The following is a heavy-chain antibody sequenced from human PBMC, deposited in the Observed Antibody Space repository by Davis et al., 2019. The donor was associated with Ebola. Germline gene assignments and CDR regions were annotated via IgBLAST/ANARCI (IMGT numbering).Heavy chain of an antibody. CDR1: GYTFTTYA. CDR3: ARMDMADALDI. CDR2: INTGNSYP. V-gene: IGHV1-3*04. D-gene: IGHD2-2*03. J-gene: IGHJ3*02. Sequence: ASVPDSCKATGYTFTTYAIHWVRQAPAQRLVWMGWINTGNSYPKYSQKFQGRVTITRDTSASTAYMELTSVRSEDTAVDYCARMDMADALDIWGQGTVVTVSS.